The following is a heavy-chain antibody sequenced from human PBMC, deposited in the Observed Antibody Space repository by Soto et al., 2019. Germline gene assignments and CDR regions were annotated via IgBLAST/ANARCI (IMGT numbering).Heavy chain of an antibody. D-gene: IGHD3-10*01. CDR3: ARVPLYGSGSYFDY. CDR2: IYYSGST. Sequence: SETLSLTCTVSGGSISSYYWSWIRQPPGKGLEWIGYIYYSGSTNYNPSLKSRVTISVDTSKNQFSLKLSSVTAADTAVYYCARVPLYGSGSYFDYWGQGTLVTVSS. J-gene: IGHJ4*02. V-gene: IGHV4-59*01. CDR1: GGSISSYY.